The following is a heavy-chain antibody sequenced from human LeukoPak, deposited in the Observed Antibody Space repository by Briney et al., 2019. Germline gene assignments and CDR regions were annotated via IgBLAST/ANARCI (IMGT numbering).Heavy chain of an antibody. CDR1: GGSFSGYY. V-gene: IGHV4-34*01. Sequence: SETLSLTCAVYGGSFSGYYWSWIRQPPGKGLEWIGEINHSGSTNYNPSLKSRVTISVDTSKNQFSLKLSSVTAADTAVYYCAGVVVVAVTYYGMDVWGQGTTVTVSS. J-gene: IGHJ6*02. CDR3: AGVVVVAVTYYGMDV. CDR2: INHSGST. D-gene: IGHD2-15*01.